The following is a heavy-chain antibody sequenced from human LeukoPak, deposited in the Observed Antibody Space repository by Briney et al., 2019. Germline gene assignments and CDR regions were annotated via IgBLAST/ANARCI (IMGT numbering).Heavy chain of an antibody. Sequence: KTGGSLRLSCAASGFTFSSYNMNWVRQAPGKGLEWVSALSNGGGYMYYADSVKGRFTISRDNAKNSLYLQMDSLTPEDTAVYYCAGAGLYSGSGLDSWGQGALVSVSS. V-gene: IGHV3-21*01. CDR1: GFTFSSYN. CDR3: AGAGLYSGSGLDS. J-gene: IGHJ4*02. D-gene: IGHD5-12*01. CDR2: LSNGGGYM.